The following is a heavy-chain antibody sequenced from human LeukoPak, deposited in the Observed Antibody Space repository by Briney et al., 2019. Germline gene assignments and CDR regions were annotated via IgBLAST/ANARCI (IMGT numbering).Heavy chain of an antibody. J-gene: IGHJ4*02. D-gene: IGHD5-12*01. V-gene: IGHV3-33*01. Sequence: PGRSLRLSCAASGFTFSSYGMHWVRQAPGEGLEWVAVIWYDGSNKYYADSVKGRFTISRDNSKNTLYLQMNSLRAEDTAVYYCARGYSGYDLSDYWGQGTLVTVSS. CDR3: ARGYSGYDLSDY. CDR1: GFTFSSYG. CDR2: IWYDGSNK.